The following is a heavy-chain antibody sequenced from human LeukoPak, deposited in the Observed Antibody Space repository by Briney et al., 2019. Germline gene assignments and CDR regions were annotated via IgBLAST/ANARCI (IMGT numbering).Heavy chain of an antibody. J-gene: IGHJ4*02. D-gene: IGHD3-16*02. Sequence: PGGSLRLSCAASGFTFSSYAMHWVRQAPGKGLEWVAVISYDGSNKYYADSVKGRFTISRDNSKNTLYLQMNSLRAEDTAVYYCARGEYDYVWGSYPDYWGQGTLVTVSS. V-gene: IGHV3-30*04. CDR1: GFTFSSYA. CDR3: ARGEYDYVWGSYPDY. CDR2: ISYDGSNK.